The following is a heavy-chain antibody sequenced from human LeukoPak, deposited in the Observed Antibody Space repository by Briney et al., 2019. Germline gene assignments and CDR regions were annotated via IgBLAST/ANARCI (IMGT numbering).Heavy chain of an antibody. Sequence: PGGSLRLSCAASGFTFSSYSMNWVRQAPGKGLEWVSYISSSSSTIYYADSVKGRFTISRDNAKNSLYLQMNSLRAEDTAVYYCARSPHYYDSSGYYPDYYGMDVWGQGTTVTVSS. CDR1: GFTFSSYS. D-gene: IGHD3-22*01. CDR3: ARSPHYYDSSGYYPDYYGMDV. J-gene: IGHJ6*02. CDR2: ISSSSSTI. V-gene: IGHV3-48*04.